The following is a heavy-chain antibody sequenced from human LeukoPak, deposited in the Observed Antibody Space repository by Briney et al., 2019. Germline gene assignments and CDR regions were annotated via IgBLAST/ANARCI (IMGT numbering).Heavy chain of an antibody. Sequence: ASVKVSCKASGGTFSSYAISWVRQAPGQGLEWMGRIIPIFGTANYAQKFQGRVTITTDESTSTAYMELSSLRSEDTAVYYCATDPFRQQLGLNWFDPWGQGTLVTVSS. V-gene: IGHV1-69*05. CDR3: ATDPFRQQLGLNWFDP. D-gene: IGHD6-13*01. CDR2: IIPIFGTA. J-gene: IGHJ5*02. CDR1: GGTFSSYA.